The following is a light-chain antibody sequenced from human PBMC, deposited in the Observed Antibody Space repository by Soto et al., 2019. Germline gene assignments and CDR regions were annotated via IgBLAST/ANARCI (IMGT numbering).Light chain of an antibody. Sequence: DIQITQSPSSLSASVEDGVIITCRASQSISNHLNWYQQKPGKAPKLLIYAASSLQSGVPSRFSGSGSGTDFTLTISSLQPEDFATYYCQQSYSTPRTFGQGTKVDIK. J-gene: IGKJ1*01. CDR2: AAS. CDR3: QQSYSTPRT. V-gene: IGKV1-39*01. CDR1: QSISNH.